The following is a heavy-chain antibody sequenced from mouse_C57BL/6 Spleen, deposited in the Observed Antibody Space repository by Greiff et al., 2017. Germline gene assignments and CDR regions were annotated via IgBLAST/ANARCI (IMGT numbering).Heavy chain of an antibody. CDR3: ARRRFFGY. V-gene: IGHV1-50*01. CDR1: GYTFTSYW. CDR2: IDPSDSYT. Sequence: QVQLQQPGAELVKPGASVKLSCKASGYTFTSYWMQWVKQRPGPGLEWIGEIDPSDSYTNYNQKFKGKATLAVDTSASTAYMQLSSLTSEDSAVYYCARRRFFGYWGQGTTLTVSS. J-gene: IGHJ2*01.